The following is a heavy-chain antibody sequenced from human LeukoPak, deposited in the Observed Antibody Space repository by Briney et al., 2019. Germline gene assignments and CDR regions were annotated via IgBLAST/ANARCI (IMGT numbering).Heavy chain of an antibody. D-gene: IGHD6-13*01. CDR1: GFIFNTFS. J-gene: IGHJ4*02. CDR3: ARVRGLVAAGHYFDY. Sequence: PGGSLRLSCAASGFIFNTFSMNWVRQAPGKGLEWISYISSSGNTIYYADSVKGRFTISRDNAKNSLYLQINSLRADDTALYYCARVRGLVAAGHYFDYWGQGTLVTISS. V-gene: IGHV3-48*01. CDR2: ISSSGNTI.